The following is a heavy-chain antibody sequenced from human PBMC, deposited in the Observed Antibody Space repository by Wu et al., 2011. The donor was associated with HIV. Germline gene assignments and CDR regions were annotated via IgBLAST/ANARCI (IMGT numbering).Heavy chain of an antibody. D-gene: IGHD2-2*01. CDR2: SSLSLVH. V-gene: IGHV1-69*01. CDR1: FSSYA. Sequence: FSSYAISWVRQAPGQGLEWMGGSSLSLVHQTTHRSSRAESRFTADESTSTAYMELSSLRSEDTAVYYCARETVPPPGLYDYYYYMDVWGKGTTVTVSS. CDR3: ARETVPPPGLYDYYYYMDV. J-gene: IGHJ6*03.